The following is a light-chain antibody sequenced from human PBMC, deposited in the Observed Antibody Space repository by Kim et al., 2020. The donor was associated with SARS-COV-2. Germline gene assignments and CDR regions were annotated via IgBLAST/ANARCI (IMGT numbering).Light chain of an antibody. CDR3: QQSYSTPRT. V-gene: IGKV1-39*01. CDR2: AAS. Sequence: SLSASVGDRVTITCRASQSISSYLNWYQQKPGKAPKLLIYAASSLQSGVPSRFSGSGSGTDFTLTISSLQPEDFATYYCQQSYSTPRTFGQGTKVDIK. CDR1: QSISSY. J-gene: IGKJ1*01.